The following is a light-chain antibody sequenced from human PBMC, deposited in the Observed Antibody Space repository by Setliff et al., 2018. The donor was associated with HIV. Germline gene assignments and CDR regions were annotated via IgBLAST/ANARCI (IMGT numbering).Light chain of an antibody. CDR2: DVS. CDR3: SSYTSSSTLV. CDR1: SSDIAIYNL. J-gene: IGLJ1*01. Sequence: QSVLTQPASVSGSPGQSITISCTGTSSDIAIYNLVSWYQHHPGKAPKLIIYDVSNRPSGVSNRFSGSKSGNTASLTISGLQAEDEADYYCSSYTSSSTLVFGTGTKVTVL. V-gene: IGLV2-14*03.